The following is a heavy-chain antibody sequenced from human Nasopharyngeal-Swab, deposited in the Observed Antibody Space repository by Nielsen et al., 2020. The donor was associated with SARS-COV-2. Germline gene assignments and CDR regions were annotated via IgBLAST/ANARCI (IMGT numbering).Heavy chain of an antibody. V-gene: IGHV7-4-1*02. CDR3: ARDLVGLGYY. J-gene: IGHJ4*02. D-gene: IGHD2-2*01. CDR1: GYTITNNA. CDR2: INTNTGNP. Sequence: ASVKAPCKTSGYTITNNAKNGVRQAPGQGLEWMGWINTNTGNPMYAQGFTGRFVFSLDTSVSTAYLQISSLKAEDTAVYYCARDLVGLGYYWGQGTLVTVSS.